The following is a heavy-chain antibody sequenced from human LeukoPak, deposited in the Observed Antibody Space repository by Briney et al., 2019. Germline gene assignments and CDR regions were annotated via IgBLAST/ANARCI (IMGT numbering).Heavy chain of an antibody. J-gene: IGHJ4*02. V-gene: IGHV3-23*01. CDR2: ISGSGDTT. D-gene: IGHD5-12*01. Sequence: GGSLRLSCAASGFTFSSYAMSWVRQAPGKGLEWVSAISGSGDTTYYADSVKGRFTISRDNSKNTLYLQMNSLRAEDTAVYYCAKGLYSGFDYWGQGTLVTVSS. CDR1: GFTFSSYA. CDR3: AKGLYSGFDY.